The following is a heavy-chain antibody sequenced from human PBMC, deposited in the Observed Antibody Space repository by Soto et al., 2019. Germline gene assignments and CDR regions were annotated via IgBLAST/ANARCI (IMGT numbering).Heavy chain of an antibody. CDR1: GYSFTRYG. CDR3: VRARASFDVNWFGS. J-gene: IGHJ5*01. CDR2: ISVYNGNT. V-gene: IGHV1-18*01. D-gene: IGHD2-2*01. Sequence: ASVKVSCKASGYSFTRYGISWVRQAPGQGLEWLGWISVYNGNTNYAQKIQGRVTMTADTSTSTAYMELRSLRSDDTASYSCVRARASFDVNWFGSWGQGTLVTVSS.